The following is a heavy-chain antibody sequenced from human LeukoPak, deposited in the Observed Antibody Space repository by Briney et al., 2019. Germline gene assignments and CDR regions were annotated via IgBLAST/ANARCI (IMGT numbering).Heavy chain of an antibody. V-gene: IGHV5-51*01. CDR3: ARHYYDSSGAVPAFDI. Sequence: GESLKISCKGSGYSFTSYWIGWVRQMPGKGLEGMGIIYPDDSDTRSSPSFQGQVTISADKSISTAYLQWSSLKASDTAMYYCARHYYDSSGAVPAFDIWGQGTMVTVSS. D-gene: IGHD3-22*01. J-gene: IGHJ3*02. CDR2: IYPDDSDT. CDR1: GYSFTSYW.